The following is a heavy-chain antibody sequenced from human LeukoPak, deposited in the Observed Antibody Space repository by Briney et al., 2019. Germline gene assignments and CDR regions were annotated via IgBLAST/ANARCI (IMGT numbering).Heavy chain of an antibody. D-gene: IGHD2-8*01. Sequence: ASVKVSCKASGYTFTSYYIHWVRQAPGQGLESMGVINPSGGGTSYAQKFQGRVTMTRDTSTSTVYMDLRSLRSEDTAVYFCARDMLAVPSNWFDPWGQGTLVTVSS. CDR1: GYTFTSYY. CDR2: INPSGGGT. V-gene: IGHV1-46*01. J-gene: IGHJ5*02. CDR3: ARDMLAVPSNWFDP.